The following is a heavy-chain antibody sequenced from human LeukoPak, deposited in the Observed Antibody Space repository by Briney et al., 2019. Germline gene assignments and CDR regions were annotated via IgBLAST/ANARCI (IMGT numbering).Heavy chain of an antibody. Sequence: GGSLRLSCAASGFALSSHWMTWVRQVPGRGPEWVANVNRDGSETYYLDSVKGRFTISRDNSKNTLYLQMNSLRAEDTAVYYCAKDQGIVVVVAATSGFDYWGQGTLVTASS. CDR3: AKDQGIVVVVAATSGFDY. J-gene: IGHJ4*02. CDR1: GFALSSHW. V-gene: IGHV3-7*01. CDR2: VNRDGSET. D-gene: IGHD2-15*01.